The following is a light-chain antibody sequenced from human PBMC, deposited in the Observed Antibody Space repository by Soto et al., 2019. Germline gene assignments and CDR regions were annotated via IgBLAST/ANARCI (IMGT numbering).Light chain of an antibody. CDR1: QSISSW. Sequence: DIQMTQSPSTLSASVGDRVTITCRASQSISSWLAWYQLKPGKAPKLLIYKASSLESGVPSGFSGSGSGTEFTLTISSLQPDDSATYYCQQYNDYPWTFGQGTKVEIK. V-gene: IGKV1-5*03. J-gene: IGKJ1*01. CDR3: QQYNDYPWT. CDR2: KAS.